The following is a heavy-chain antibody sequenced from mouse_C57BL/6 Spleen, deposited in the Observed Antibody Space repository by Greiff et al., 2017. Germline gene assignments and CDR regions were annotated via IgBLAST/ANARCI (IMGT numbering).Heavy chain of an antibody. CDR1: GYAFSSYW. Sequence: VNLVESGAELVKPGASVKISCKASGYAFSSYWMNWVKQRPGKGLEWIGQIYPGDGDTNYNGKFKGKATLTADKSSSTAYMQLSSLTSEDSAVYFCARGLYDGYPYYFDYWGQGTTLTVSS. CDR2: IYPGDGDT. V-gene: IGHV1-80*01. J-gene: IGHJ2*01. CDR3: ARGLYDGYPYYFDY. D-gene: IGHD2-3*01.